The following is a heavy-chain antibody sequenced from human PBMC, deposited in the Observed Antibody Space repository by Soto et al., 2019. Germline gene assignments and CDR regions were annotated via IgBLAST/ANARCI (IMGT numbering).Heavy chain of an antibody. Sequence: EVQLVESGGGLVLPGGSLRLSCAASGFTFSQYGLNWVRQAPGKGLEWVSFISSSSTTQYADSVRCRFTISRDNAKNSMYLQMNSLRAEDTAMYYCAREVGHIDYWGQGTLVTVSS. CDR2: ISSSSTT. CDR1: GFTFSQYG. D-gene: IGHD1-26*01. V-gene: IGHV3-48*01. J-gene: IGHJ4*02. CDR3: AREVGHIDY.